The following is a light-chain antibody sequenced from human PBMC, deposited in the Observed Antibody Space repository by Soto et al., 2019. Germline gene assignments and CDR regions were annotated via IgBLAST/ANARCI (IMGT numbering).Light chain of an antibody. CDR1: QSVSANF. Sequence: EIVLTQSPGTLSLSPGERATLSCRASQSVSANFVALYQQKPGQPPRLFIYAASGRAAGIPDRFSGSGSGTDFTLTISRLEPEDFAVYYCQQYGSSPYTFAQGTKLEI. J-gene: IGKJ2*01. CDR3: QQYGSSPYT. V-gene: IGKV3-20*01. CDR2: AAS.